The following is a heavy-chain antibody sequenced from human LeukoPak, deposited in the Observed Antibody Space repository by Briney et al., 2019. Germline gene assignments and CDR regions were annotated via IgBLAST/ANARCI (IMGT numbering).Heavy chain of an antibody. J-gene: IGHJ4*02. V-gene: IGHV3-23*01. CDR3: AKAPYYYDILTGYFDY. CDR2: ISGSGGST. D-gene: IGHD3-9*01. Sequence: GGTLRLSCAASGFTFSSYAMSWVRQAPGKGLEWVSAISGSGGSTYYADSVKGRFTISRDSSKNTLYLQMNSLRAEDTAVYYCAKAPYYYDILTGYFDYWGQGTLVTVSS. CDR1: GFTFSSYA.